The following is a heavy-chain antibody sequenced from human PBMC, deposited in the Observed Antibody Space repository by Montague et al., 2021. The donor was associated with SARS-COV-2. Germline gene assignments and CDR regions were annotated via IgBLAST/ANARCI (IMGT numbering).Heavy chain of an antibody. V-gene: IGHV4-61*09. J-gene: IGHJ6*02. D-gene: IGHD6-6*01. CDR1: GDSMSSDSYF. CDR2: LHTSGTS. CDR3: ARDRPESWRISHGLAGLVARVVHSSCGMDV. Sequence: TLSLTCTVSGDSMSSDSYFWTWIRPPAGQGLDWIVYLHTSGTSNYNPSLRSRISMSTDTSRNQFSLRVRTVTDADTAVYFCARDRPESWRISHGLAGLVARVVHSSCGMDVWGQGTTVTVSS.